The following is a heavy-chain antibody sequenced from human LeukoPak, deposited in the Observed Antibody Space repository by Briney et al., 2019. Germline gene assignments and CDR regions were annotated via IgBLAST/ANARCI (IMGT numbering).Heavy chain of an antibody. CDR3: TAEKNGSPHY. CDR2: IYYTGST. V-gene: IGHV4-39*07. Sequence: PSETLSLTCTVPRGSVSSSTYYWSWVRQPPGKGLEWIASIYYTGSTYYNPSLKSRVTISLDMSKNEFFLTMTSVTAADTAVYFCTAEKNGSPHYWCQGTQVTVSS. J-gene: IGHJ4*02. D-gene: IGHD2-8*01. CDR1: RGSVSSSTYY.